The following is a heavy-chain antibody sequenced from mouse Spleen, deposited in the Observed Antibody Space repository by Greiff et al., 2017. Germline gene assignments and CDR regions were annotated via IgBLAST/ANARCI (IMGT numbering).Heavy chain of an antibody. CDR1: GDSITSGY. D-gene: IGHD2-3*01. V-gene: IGHV3-8*02. Sequence: EVKLVESGPSLVKPSQTLSLTCSVTGDSITSGYWNWIRKFPGNKLEYMGYISYSGSTYYNPSLKSRISITRDTSKNQYYLQLNSVTTEDTATYYCARSLYDGYFWFAYWGQGTLVTVSA. CDR2: ISYSGST. J-gene: IGHJ3*01. CDR3: ARSLYDGYFWFAY.